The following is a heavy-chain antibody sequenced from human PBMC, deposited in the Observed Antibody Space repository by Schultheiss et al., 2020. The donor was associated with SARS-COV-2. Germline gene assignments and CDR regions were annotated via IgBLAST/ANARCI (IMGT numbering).Heavy chain of an antibody. V-gene: IGHV3-15*07. CDR3: STELGYCSGTSCTKILSRDV. D-gene: IGHD2-2*01. J-gene: IGHJ6*02. Sequence: GGSLRLSCAASGFTFSDAWMKWVRQAPGKGLEWVGRLKSKSAGGTSDYAAPVKGRFTISRDDSKNTLYLQMNSLTTGDTAVYFCSTELGYCSGTSCTKILSRDVWGQGTTVTVSS. CDR1: GFTFSDAW. CDR2: LKSKSAGGTS.